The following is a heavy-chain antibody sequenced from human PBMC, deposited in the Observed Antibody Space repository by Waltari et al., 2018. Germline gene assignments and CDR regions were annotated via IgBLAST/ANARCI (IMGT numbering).Heavy chain of an antibody. Sequence: QVQLVQSGAAVKKPGASVHVSCTASGYTFTSYYMPWFLTPPGQGLEWMGIINPSGGSTSYAQKFQGRVTMTRDTSTSTVYMELSSLRSEDTAVYYCAREEWNAKSFYFDYWGQGTLVTVSS. V-gene: IGHV1-46*01. CDR1: GYTFTSYY. CDR2: INPSGGST. CDR3: AREEWNAKSFYFDY. J-gene: IGHJ4*02. D-gene: IGHD1-1*01.